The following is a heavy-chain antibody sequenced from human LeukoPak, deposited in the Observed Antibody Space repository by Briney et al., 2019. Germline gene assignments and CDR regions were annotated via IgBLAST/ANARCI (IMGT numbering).Heavy chain of an antibody. CDR3: ASEDTAMVYDY. CDR2: IIPIFGTA. D-gene: IGHD5-18*01. CDR1: GGTFSSYA. Sequence: SVKVSCKASGGTFSSYAISWVRQAPGQGLEWMGGIIPIFGTANYAQKFQGRVAITADESTSTAYMELSSLRSEDTAVYYCASEDTAMVYDYWGQGTLVTVSS. J-gene: IGHJ4*02. V-gene: IGHV1-69*13.